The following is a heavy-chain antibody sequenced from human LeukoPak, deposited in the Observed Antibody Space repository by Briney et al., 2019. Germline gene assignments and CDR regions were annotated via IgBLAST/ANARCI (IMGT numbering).Heavy chain of an antibody. CDR3: ARAGYDILTGYPPWYFDY. D-gene: IGHD3-9*01. V-gene: IGHV4-59*01. J-gene: IGHJ4*02. CDR1: GGSISSYY. CDR2: IYYSGST. Sequence: PSETLSLTCTVAGGSISSYYWSWIRQPPGKELVWIGYIYYSGSTNYNPSLKSRVTISVDTSKNQFSLKLSSVTAADTAVYYCARAGYDILTGYPPWYFDYWGQGTLVTVSS.